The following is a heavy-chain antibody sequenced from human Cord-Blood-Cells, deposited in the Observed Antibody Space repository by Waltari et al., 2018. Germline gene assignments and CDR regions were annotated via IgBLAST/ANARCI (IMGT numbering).Heavy chain of an antibody. Sequence: QVQLVQSGAEVKKPGSSVKVSCKASGGTFSSYAISWVRQAPGQGLEWMGGIIPILGIANYAQKFQGRVTITADESTSTAYMELSSLRSEDTAVYYCARSGIAAGTTTKGPAFDIWGQGTMVTVSS. J-gene: IGHJ3*02. D-gene: IGHD6-13*01. CDR2: IIPILGIA. CDR1: GGTFSSYA. CDR3: ARSGIAAGTTTKGPAFDI. V-gene: IGHV1-69*04.